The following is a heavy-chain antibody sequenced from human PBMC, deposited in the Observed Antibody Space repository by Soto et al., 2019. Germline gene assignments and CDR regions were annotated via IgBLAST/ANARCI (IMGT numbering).Heavy chain of an antibody. D-gene: IGHD1-26*01. V-gene: IGHV3-23*01. Sequence: EVQLLESGGGLVQPGGSLRLSCAASGFTFSSYAMSWVRQAPGKGLEWVSAMSGSGDTTYYADSVKGRFTISRDNSKNTLYLQMNSLKVEDTAVYYCAKGRVGATDWGQGTPVTVS. CDR3: AKGRVGATD. CDR2: MSGSGDTT. J-gene: IGHJ4*02. CDR1: GFTFSSYA.